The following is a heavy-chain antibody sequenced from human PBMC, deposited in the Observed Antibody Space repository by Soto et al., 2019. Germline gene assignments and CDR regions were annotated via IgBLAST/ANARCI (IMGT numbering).Heavy chain of an antibody. D-gene: IGHD3-10*01. CDR2: INAGNGNT. Sequence: QVQLVQSGAEEKKPGASVKVSCKASGYTFSSYAMHWVRQAPGQRLEWMGWINAGNGNTKYSQKFQGRVTITRDTSASTDYMELSRLRSEDTAVYYCARGGPPIDYWGQGTLVIVSS. CDR3: ARGGPPIDY. CDR1: GYTFSSYA. J-gene: IGHJ4*02. V-gene: IGHV1-3*05.